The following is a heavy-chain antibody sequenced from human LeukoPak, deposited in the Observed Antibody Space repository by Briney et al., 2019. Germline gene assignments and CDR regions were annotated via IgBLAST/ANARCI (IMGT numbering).Heavy chain of an antibody. D-gene: IGHD1-26*01. Sequence: GGSLRLSCAGSGFTFTTHAMGWVRQAPGKGLEWVAAISGSGDNTYHADSVKGRFIISRDNSNNTLSVQMNSLRAEDTAVYYCVKGAKYSGSPVDYFYMDVWAKGTTVTVSS. CDR1: GFTFTTHA. V-gene: IGHV3-23*01. J-gene: IGHJ6*03. CDR3: VKGAKYSGSPVDYFYMDV. CDR2: ISGSGDNT.